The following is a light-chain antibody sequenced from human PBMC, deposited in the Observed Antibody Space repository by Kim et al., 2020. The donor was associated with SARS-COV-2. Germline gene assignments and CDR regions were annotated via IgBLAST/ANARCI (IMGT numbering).Light chain of an antibody. CDR2: DAS. J-gene: IGKJ4*01. Sequence: VSPGERATRSCRASQSVSSYLAWYQQKAGQAPRLLIYDASNRATGIPPRFSGSGSGTDFTLTISSLEPEDFAVYYCQQRTNWPLTFGGGTKVDIK. V-gene: IGKV3-11*01. CDR3: QQRTNWPLT. CDR1: QSVSSY.